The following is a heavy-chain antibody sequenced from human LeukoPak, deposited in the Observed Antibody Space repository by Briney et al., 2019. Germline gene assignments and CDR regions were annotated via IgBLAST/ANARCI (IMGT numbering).Heavy chain of an antibody. J-gene: IGHJ6*02. CDR2: ISSNGGST. V-gene: IGHV3-64*01. CDR1: GFTFSSYA. Sequence: PGGSLRLSCAASGFTFSSYAMHWVRQAPGKGLEYVSAISSNGGSTYYANSVKGRFTISRDNSKNTLYLQMGSLRAEDMAVYYCATERGGIVGAPTRNYGMDVWGQGTTVTVSS. CDR3: ATERGGIVGAPTRNYGMDV. D-gene: IGHD1-26*01.